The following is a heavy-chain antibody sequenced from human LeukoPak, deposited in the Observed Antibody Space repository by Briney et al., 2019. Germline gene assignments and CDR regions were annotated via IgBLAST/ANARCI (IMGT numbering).Heavy chain of an antibody. CDR3: ARQNRNYCSGGSCYSGSDFDY. Sequence: SETLSLTCTVSGGSISSYYWSWIRQPPGKGMEWIGYIYYSGSTNYNPSLKSRVTISVDTSKNQFSLKLSSVTAADTAVYYCARQNRNYCSGGSCYSGSDFDYWGQGTLVTVSS. D-gene: IGHD2-15*01. V-gene: IGHV4-59*08. J-gene: IGHJ4*02. CDR1: GGSISSYY. CDR2: IYYSGST.